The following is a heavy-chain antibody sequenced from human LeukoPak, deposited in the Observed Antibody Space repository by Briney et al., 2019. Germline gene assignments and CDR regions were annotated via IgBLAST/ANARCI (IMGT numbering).Heavy chain of an antibody. Sequence: SETLSLTCTVSGGSISSGSYYWSWIRQPAGKGLEWIGRIYTSGSTNYNPSLKSRVTISVDTSKNQFSLKLSSVTAADTAVYYCARGATIFGVVIQGFDHWGQGTLVTVSS. V-gene: IGHV4-61*02. CDR1: GGSISSGSYY. D-gene: IGHD3-3*01. J-gene: IGHJ4*02. CDR2: IYTSGST. CDR3: ARGATIFGVVIQGFDH.